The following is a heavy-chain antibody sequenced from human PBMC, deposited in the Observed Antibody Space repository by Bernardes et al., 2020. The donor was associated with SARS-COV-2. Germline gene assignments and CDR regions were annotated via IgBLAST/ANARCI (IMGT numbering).Heavy chain of an antibody. Sequence: ASVKVSCKASGYTFSAYGISWVRQAPGQGLQWMGWISGDNGNTNYAQKFQGRVTMTTDTSTSTAYMELRSLRSDDTAVYYCATVVGYGYGGGWFDPWGQGTLVIVSS. J-gene: IGHJ5*02. CDR2: ISGDNGNT. V-gene: IGHV1-18*01. CDR3: ATVVGYGYGGGWFDP. D-gene: IGHD5-18*01. CDR1: GYTFSAYG.